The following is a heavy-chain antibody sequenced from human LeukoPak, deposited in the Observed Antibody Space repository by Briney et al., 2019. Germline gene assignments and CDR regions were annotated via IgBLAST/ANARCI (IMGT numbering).Heavy chain of an antibody. D-gene: IGHD3-22*01. CDR2: IYPGDSDT. CDR3: ARLGLEAFDGSGFYYFDY. J-gene: IGHJ4*02. V-gene: IGHV5-51*01. Sequence: GESLKISCKASGYSFTNYWIGWGRQMPGKGLEWMGTIYPGDSDTRYRPSFQGQVTISADKSISTAYLQWSSLKASDTAMHYCARLGLEAFDGSGFYYFDYWGQGALVTVSS. CDR1: GYSFTNYW.